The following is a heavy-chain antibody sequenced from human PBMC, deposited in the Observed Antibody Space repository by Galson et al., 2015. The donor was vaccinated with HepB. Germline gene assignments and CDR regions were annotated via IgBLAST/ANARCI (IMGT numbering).Heavy chain of an antibody. CDR1: GDSVSSNSAA. CDR2: AYYRSKWYN. Sequence: CAISGDSVSSNSAAWNWIRQSPSRGLEWLGRAYYRSKWYNDYAVSVKSRITINPDTSKNQFSLQLNSVTPEDTAVYYCARTLVDTAMVTIYYYYMDVWGKGTTVTVSS. CDR3: ARTLVDTAMVTIYYYYMDV. V-gene: IGHV6-1*01. D-gene: IGHD5-18*01. J-gene: IGHJ6*03.